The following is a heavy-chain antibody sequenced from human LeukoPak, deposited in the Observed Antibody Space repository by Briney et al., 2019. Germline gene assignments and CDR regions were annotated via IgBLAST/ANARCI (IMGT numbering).Heavy chain of an antibody. Sequence: SETLSLTCTVSGGSISSGSYYWSWIRQPAGKGLEWIGRIYTSGSTHYNPSLKSRVTISVDTSKNQFSLKLSSVTAADTAVYYCARDRSIAAKDAFDIWGQGTMVTVSS. V-gene: IGHV4-61*02. CDR1: GGSISSGSYY. D-gene: IGHD6-6*01. CDR2: IYTSGST. J-gene: IGHJ3*02. CDR3: ARDRSIAAKDAFDI.